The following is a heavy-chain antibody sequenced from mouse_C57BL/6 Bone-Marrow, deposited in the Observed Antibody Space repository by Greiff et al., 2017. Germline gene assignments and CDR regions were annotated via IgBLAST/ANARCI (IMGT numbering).Heavy chain of an antibody. CDR2: IYPGNSDT. CDR3: TRRGNYYGSPAWFAY. Sequence: VQLQQSGTVLARPGASVKMSCKTSGYTFTSYWMHWVKQRPGQGLEWIGAIYPGNSDTSYNQKFKGKAKLTAVTAASTAYMELSSLTNEDSAVYYCTRRGNYYGSPAWFAYWGQGTLVTVSA. D-gene: IGHD1-1*01. V-gene: IGHV1-5*01. CDR1: GYTFTSYW. J-gene: IGHJ3*01.